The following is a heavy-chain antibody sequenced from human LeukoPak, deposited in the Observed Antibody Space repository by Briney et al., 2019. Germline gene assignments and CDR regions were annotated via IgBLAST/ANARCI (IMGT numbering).Heavy chain of an antibody. J-gene: IGHJ5*02. CDR3: ARDCGYCSGGSCYNWFDP. Sequence: LWASVKVSCKASGYTFTGYYMHWVRQVPGQGLEWMGWINPNSGGTNYAQKFQGRVTMTRDTSISTAYMELSRLRSDDTAVYYCARDCGYCSGGSCYNWFDPWGQGTLVTVSS. D-gene: IGHD2-15*01. CDR2: INPNSGGT. V-gene: IGHV1-2*02. CDR1: GYTFTGYY.